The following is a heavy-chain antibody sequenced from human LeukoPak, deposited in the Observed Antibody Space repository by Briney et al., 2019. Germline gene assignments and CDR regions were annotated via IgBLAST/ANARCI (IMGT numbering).Heavy chain of an antibody. CDR1: GFTVSSNY. CDR2: IYDIGNT. J-gene: IGHJ4*02. D-gene: IGHD1-14*01. V-gene: IGHV3-53*01. Sequence: GGSLRLSCAVSGFTVSSNYMSWVRQAPGKGLEWVSVIYDIGNTYCADSVKGRFTISRDTSKNTVYLQMNSLRAEDTAVYYCARGGMRRPYDCWGQGALATVSS. CDR3: ARGGMRRPYDC.